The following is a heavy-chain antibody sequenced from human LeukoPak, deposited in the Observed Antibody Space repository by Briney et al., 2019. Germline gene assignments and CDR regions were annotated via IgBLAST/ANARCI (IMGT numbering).Heavy chain of an antibody. CDR3: AKASVTTMGMYYFDY. V-gene: IGHV3-23*01. CDR1: GFTFSSCA. D-gene: IGHD4-17*01. J-gene: IGHJ4*02. Sequence: GGSLRLSCAASGFTFSSCAMSWVRQAPGKGLEWVSAISGSGGSTYYADSVKGRFTISRDNSKNTLYLQMNSLRAEDTAVYYCAKASVTTMGMYYFDYWGQGTLVTVSS. CDR2: ISGSGGST.